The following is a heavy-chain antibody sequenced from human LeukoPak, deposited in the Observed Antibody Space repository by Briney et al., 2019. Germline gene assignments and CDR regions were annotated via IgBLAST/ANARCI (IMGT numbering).Heavy chain of an antibody. Sequence: GESLKISCKGSGYSFTSYWIGWVRQMPGKGLEWMGIIYPGDSDTRYSPSFQGQVTISADKSIGTAYLQWSSLKASDTAMYYCARSSGSGYDQAYFDYWGQGTLVTVSS. CDR1: GYSFTSYW. V-gene: IGHV5-51*01. J-gene: IGHJ4*02. CDR2: IYPGDSDT. CDR3: ARSSGSGYDQAYFDY. D-gene: IGHD5-12*01.